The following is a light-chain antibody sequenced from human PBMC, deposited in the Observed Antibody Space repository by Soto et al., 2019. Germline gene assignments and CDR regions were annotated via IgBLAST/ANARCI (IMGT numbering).Light chain of an antibody. Sequence: EIVLTQSPGTLSLSPGERATLSFSASQSVSSTYLAWYQQKPGQAPKRLIYAASSRPSGIPERFSGSGSGTEFTLTIRRLKPEDFATYYCQQHNISPSTFGQGTKVEIK. CDR2: AAS. V-gene: IGKV3-20*01. J-gene: IGKJ1*01. CDR3: QQHNISPST. CDR1: QSVSSTY.